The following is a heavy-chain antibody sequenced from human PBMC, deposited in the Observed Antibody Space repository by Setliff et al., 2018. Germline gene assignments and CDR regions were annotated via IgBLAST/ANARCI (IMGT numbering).Heavy chain of an antibody. J-gene: IGHJ6*03. V-gene: IGHV1-69*05. CDR3: VREGVDSRSSTDYRYYMDV. Sequence: ASVKVSCKASGGTFSSYGISWVRQAPGQGLEWMGGTIPMFGTTSYARQFKGRVTIITDESTSTAYMQLSSLGSEDTAVYYCVREGVDSRSSTDYRYYMDVWGKGTTVTVSS. CDR1: GGTFSSYG. CDR2: TIPMFGTT. D-gene: IGHD3-22*01.